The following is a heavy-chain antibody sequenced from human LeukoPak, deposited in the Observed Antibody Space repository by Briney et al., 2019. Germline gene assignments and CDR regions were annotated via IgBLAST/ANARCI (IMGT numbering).Heavy chain of an antibody. CDR1: GFTFSDYA. J-gene: IGHJ4*02. D-gene: IGHD3-9*01. CDR2: TRNKAYGGTA. Sequence: GGALRVSCTASGFTFSDYAISWFRQAPGKGLEWVGFTRNKAYGGTAEYAPSVKGRFTISRDHSKTIAYLQMHSLKTEDTVVYYCTREKRYFDWFQADYWGQGSLVTVSS. V-gene: IGHV3-49*03. CDR3: TREKRYFDWFQADY.